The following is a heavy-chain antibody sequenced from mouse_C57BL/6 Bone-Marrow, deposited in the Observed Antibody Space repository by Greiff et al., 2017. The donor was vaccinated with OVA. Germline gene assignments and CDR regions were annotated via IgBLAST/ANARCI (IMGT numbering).Heavy chain of an antibody. CDR2: ISSGGSYT. D-gene: IGHD2-12*01. Sequence: EVHLVESGGDLVKPGGSLKLSCAASGFTFSSYGMSWVRQTPDKRLEWVATISSGGSYTYYPDSVKGRFTIATDNAKNTLYLQMSSLKSEDTAMYDCAGRRSLDYNYELDYWGQGTSVTVSS. V-gene: IGHV5-6*01. J-gene: IGHJ4*01. CDR1: GFTFSSYG. CDR3: AGRRSLDYNYELDY.